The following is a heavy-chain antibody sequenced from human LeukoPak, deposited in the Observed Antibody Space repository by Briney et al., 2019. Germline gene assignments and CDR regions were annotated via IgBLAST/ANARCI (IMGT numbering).Heavy chain of an antibody. D-gene: IGHD2-2*01. Sequence: GATVKISCMASGYTFIDYYMHWVQQAPGKGLEWMGRVDPEDDEKIYAEKFQGRVTITADASTDTAYMELSSLRSEDTAVYYCATVSPECSSTTCYLDNAFDIWGQGTMVTVSS. CDR3: ATVSPECSSTTCYLDNAFDI. CDR2: VDPEDDEK. J-gene: IGHJ3*02. V-gene: IGHV1-69-2*01. CDR1: GYTFIDYY.